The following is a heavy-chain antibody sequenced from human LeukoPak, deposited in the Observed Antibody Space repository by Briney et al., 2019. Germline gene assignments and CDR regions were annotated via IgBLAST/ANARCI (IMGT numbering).Heavy chain of an antibody. V-gene: IGHV3-66*01. CDR1: GFTFNSHD. Sequence: GGSLRLSCAASGFTFNSHDMSWVRQAPGKGLEWVSVIYSGGSTYYADSVKGRFTISRDNSKNTLYLQMNSLRAEDTAVYYCARVDSESIAAWGYFDYWGQGILVTVSS. CDR3: ARVDSESIAAWGYFDY. CDR2: IYSGGST. J-gene: IGHJ4*02. D-gene: IGHD6-6*01.